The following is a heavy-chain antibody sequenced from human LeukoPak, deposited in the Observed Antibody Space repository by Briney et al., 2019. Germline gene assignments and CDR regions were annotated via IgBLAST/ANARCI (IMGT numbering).Heavy chain of an antibody. CDR3: ARGILRFDP. D-gene: IGHD2-15*01. V-gene: IGHV3-11*01. Sequence: GGSLRLSCAASGFTFSNYWMYWVRQAPGKGLEWVSSISRSGSTKYYADSVKGRLTISRDNAKNSLFLQMNSLRAEDTAVYYCARGILRFDPWGQGTLVTVSS. J-gene: IGHJ5*02. CDR1: GFTFSNYW. CDR2: ISRSGSTK.